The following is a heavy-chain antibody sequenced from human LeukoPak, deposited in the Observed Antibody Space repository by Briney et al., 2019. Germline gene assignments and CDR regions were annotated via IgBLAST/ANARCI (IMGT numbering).Heavy chain of an antibody. J-gene: IGHJ3*02. Sequence: PGGSLRPSCAASGFTFDNYAMNWVRPAPGKGLEWVSYIRGGGGVTRYSDSVKDRFTISRDNSKNTLYLQMNSLRAEDTAIYYCAKCSASYYNDAFDIWGRGTMVTVSS. CDR1: GFTFDNYA. V-gene: IGHV3-23*01. CDR2: IRGGGGVT. CDR3: AKCSASYYNDAFDI. D-gene: IGHD3-10*01.